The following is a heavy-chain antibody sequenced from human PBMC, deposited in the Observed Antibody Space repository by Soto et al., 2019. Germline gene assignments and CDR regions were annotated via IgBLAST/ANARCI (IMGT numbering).Heavy chain of an antibody. Sequence: QVQLVQSGAEVKKPGASVKVSCKASGYTFIGYYIHWVRQAPGQGPEWVGWINPNAGGTNPAQKCQGRLTLTRDTSTSTAYMELTALTSDDTAVYYCVRASPRMTLRPGYNYSMAVWGKGTPVTVSS. V-gene: IGHV1-2*02. CDR3: VRASPRMTLRPGYNYSMAV. D-gene: IGHD2-15*01. CDR2: INPNAGGT. J-gene: IGHJ6*03. CDR1: GYTFIGYY.